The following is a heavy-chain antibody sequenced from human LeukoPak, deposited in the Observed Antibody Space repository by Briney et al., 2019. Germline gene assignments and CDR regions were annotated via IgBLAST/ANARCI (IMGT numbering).Heavy chain of an antibody. Sequence: PSGTLSLTCAVSGGSISSSNWWSWVRQPPGKGLEWIGEIYHSGSTNYNPSLKSRATISVDKSKNQFSLKVTSVTAADTAVYYCAREGPMFDSGSYSKSLGYWGQGFLVTVSS. CDR2: IYHSGST. V-gene: IGHV4-4*02. D-gene: IGHD3-10*01. J-gene: IGHJ4*02. CDR1: GGSISSSNW. CDR3: AREGPMFDSGSYSKSLGY.